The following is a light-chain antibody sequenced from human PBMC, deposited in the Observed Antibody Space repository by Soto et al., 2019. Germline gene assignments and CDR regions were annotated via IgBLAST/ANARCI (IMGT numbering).Light chain of an antibody. Sequence: DIQMTQFPSTLSASVGDRVTITCRASQSISAWLAWYQLKPGKAPNLLISKASTVDSGVPSRFSGSGSGTEFTLSVSSLQPYNFATYFCQEYNNYPFTFGQGTMLEIK. V-gene: IGKV1-5*03. J-gene: IGKJ2*01. CDR3: QEYNNYPFT. CDR2: KAS. CDR1: QSISAW.